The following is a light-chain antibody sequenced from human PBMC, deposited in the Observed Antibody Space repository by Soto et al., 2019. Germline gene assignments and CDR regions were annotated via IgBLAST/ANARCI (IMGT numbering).Light chain of an antibody. CDR2: GNS. Sequence: QSVLKRPPSVSGAPGQKVTISCTGSSSNIGAGYDVHWYQQLPGTAPKLLIYGNSNRPSGVPDRFSGSKSGTSASLAITGLQAEDEADYYCQSYDSSLSGYVFGTGTKVTVL. J-gene: IGLJ1*01. CDR3: QSYDSSLSGYV. CDR1: SSNIGAGYD. V-gene: IGLV1-40*01.